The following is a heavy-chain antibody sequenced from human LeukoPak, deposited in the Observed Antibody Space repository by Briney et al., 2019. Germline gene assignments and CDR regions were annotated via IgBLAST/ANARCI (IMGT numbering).Heavy chain of an antibody. CDR2: IYASGST. J-gene: IGHJ4*02. CDR1: GGSISSYY. Sequence: SETLSLTCTVSGGSISSYYWNWIRQPAGKGLEWIGRIYASGSTNYNPSLKSRVTMSEDTSKNQFSLKLSSVTAADPAVYYCARHRSRDTLIVRDYFDFWGQGTLVTVSS. D-gene: IGHD3-22*01. V-gene: IGHV4-4*07. CDR3: ARHRSRDTLIVRDYFDF.